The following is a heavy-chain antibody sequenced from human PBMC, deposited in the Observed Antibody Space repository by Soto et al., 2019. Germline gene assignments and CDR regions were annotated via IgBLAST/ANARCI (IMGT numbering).Heavy chain of an antibody. Sequence: SETLSLTCTVSGGSISSYYWSWIRQPPGKGLEWIGYIYYSGSTNYNPSLKSRVTISVDTSKNQFSLKLSSVTAADTAVYYCARAVEMATMPFDYWGQGTLVTVSS. CDR1: GGSISSYY. CDR3: ARAVEMATMPFDY. J-gene: IGHJ4*02. D-gene: IGHD5-12*01. CDR2: IYYSGST. V-gene: IGHV4-59*01.